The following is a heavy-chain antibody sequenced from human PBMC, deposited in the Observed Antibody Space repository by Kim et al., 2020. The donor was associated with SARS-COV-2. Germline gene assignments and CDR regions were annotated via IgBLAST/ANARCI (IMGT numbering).Heavy chain of an antibody. CDR1: GFTFSSYA. CDR2: ISYDGSNK. CDR3: GRYNWNYEAIDY. D-gene: IGHD1-7*01. Sequence: GGSLRLSCAASGFTFSSYAMHWVRQAPGKGLEWVAVISYDGSNKYYADSVKGRFTISRDNSKNTLYLQMNSLRAEDTAVYYCGRYNWNYEAIDYWGQGTLVTVSS. V-gene: IGHV3-30*04. J-gene: IGHJ4*02.